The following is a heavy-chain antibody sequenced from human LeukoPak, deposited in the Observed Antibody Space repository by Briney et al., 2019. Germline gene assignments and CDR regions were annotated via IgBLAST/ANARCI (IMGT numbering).Heavy chain of an antibody. CDR3: AKVLERITIFGVVKWYYFDY. CDR2: ISGSGGST. V-gene: IGHV3-23*01. CDR1: GFTFSSYA. J-gene: IGHJ4*02. Sequence: GSLRLSCAASGFTFSSYAMSWVRQAPGKGLEGVSAISGSGGSTYYADSVKGRFTISRDNSKNTLYLQMNSLRAEDTAVYYCAKVLERITIFGVVKWYYFDYWGQGTLVTVSS. D-gene: IGHD3-3*01.